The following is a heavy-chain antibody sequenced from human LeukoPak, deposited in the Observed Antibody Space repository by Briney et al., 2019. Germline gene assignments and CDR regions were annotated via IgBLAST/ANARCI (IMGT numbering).Heavy chain of an antibody. CDR1: GGSISSYY. V-gene: IGHV4-59*12. CDR3: ARDAGHQLSRRNYYAMDV. Sequence: PSETLSLTCTVSGGSISSYYWSWIRQPPGKGLEWIGYVYYSGNTNYNPSLKSRVTISIDTSQNQFSLKLSSVTAADTAVYYCARDAGHQLSRRNYYAMDVWGQGTTVTVSS. D-gene: IGHD1-1*01. CDR2: VYYSGNT. J-gene: IGHJ6*02.